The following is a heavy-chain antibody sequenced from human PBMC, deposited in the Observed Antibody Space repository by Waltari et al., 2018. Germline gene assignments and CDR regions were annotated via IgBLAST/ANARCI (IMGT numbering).Heavy chain of an antibody. J-gene: IGHJ3*02. CDR2: ISWNSGSI. Sequence: EVQLVESGGGLVQPGRSLRLSCAASGFTFDDYAMHWVRQAPGKGLEWVSGISWNSGSIGYADSVKGRFTISRDNAKNSLYLKMNSLRAEDTALYYCAKDIRDPAVARRSTYENAFDIWGQGTMVTVSS. CDR3: AKDIRDPAVARRSTYENAFDI. V-gene: IGHV3-9*01. D-gene: IGHD6-19*01. CDR1: GFTFDDYA.